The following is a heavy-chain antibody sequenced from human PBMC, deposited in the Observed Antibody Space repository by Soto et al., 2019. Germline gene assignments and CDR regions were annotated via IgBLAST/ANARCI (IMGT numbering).Heavy chain of an antibody. Sequence: PGESLKISCKVSGYNFTNYWIGWVRQMPGKGLEWMGIIYPGDSFTRYSPSLQGQVTISVDKSISTAYLQWRSLKASGTAMYYCARLGDNNYQYKYNWFDPWGHGTLVTVSS. J-gene: IGHJ5*02. CDR3: ARLGDNNYQYKYNWFDP. D-gene: IGHD4-4*01. V-gene: IGHV5-51*01. CDR1: GYNFTNYW. CDR2: IYPGDSFT.